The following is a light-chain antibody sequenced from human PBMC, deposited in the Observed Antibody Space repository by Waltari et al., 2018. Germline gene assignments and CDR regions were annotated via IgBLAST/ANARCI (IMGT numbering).Light chain of an antibody. CDR1: HDIEKS. Sequence: DIQMTQSPPSLSASGGDRVTIACQASHDIEKSLNWYQHKPGKAPKVLISAASNLPTGVPSRFSGSGSGTNFTFTISSFQPEDVATYYCQYYNHLLTWTFGQGTKVE. CDR3: QYYNHLLTWT. J-gene: IGKJ1*01. V-gene: IGKV1-33*01. CDR2: AAS.